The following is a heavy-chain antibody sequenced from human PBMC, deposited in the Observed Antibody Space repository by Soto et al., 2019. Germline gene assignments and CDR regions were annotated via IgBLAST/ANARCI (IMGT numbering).Heavy chain of an antibody. CDR1: GFTFNSHS. D-gene: IGHD3-10*01. Sequence: QVQLVESGGGVVQPGRSLRLSCAASGFTFNSHSMHCVRQAPGKGLEWVAVIAYDGDNKYYADSVKGRFTISRDNSTDTLYVQTSSLRPEDTAVYYCARILGVKPNFPYYYGMDVWGQGTAVTVSS. CDR3: ARILGVKPNFPYYYGMDV. CDR2: IAYDGDNK. V-gene: IGHV3-30-3*01. J-gene: IGHJ6*02.